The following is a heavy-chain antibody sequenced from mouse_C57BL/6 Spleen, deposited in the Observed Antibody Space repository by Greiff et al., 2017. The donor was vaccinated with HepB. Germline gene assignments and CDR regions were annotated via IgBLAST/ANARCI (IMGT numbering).Heavy chain of an antibody. J-gene: IGHJ4*01. D-gene: IGHD2-5*01. CDR2: INYDGSST. V-gene: IGHV5-16*01. Sequence: EVKVVESEGGLVQPGSSMKLSCTASGFTFSDYYMAWVRQVPEKGLEWVANINYDGSSTYYLDSLKSRFIISRDNAKNILYLQMSSLKSEDTATYYCARGESNYFYAMDYWGQGTSVTVSS. CDR1: GFTFSDYY. CDR3: ARGESNYFYAMDY.